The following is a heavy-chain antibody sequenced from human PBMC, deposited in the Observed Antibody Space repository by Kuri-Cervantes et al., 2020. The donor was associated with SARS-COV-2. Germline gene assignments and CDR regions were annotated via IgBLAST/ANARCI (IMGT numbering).Heavy chain of an antibody. D-gene: IGHD1-26*01. CDR3: ARSKVGATTSYFDY. J-gene: IGHJ4*02. Sequence: LSLTCAASGFTFSSYAMHWVRQAPGKGLEWVAVISYDGSNKYYADSVKGRFTISRDNAKNSLYLQMNSLRAEDTAVYYCARSKVGATTSYFDYWGQGTLVTVSS. CDR1: GFTFSSYA. CDR2: ISYDGSNK. V-gene: IGHV3-30-3*01.